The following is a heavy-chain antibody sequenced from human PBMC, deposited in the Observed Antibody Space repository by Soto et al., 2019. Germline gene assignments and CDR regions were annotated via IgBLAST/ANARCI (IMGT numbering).Heavy chain of an antibody. Sequence: QVQLQESGPGLVKPSGTLSLTCAVSGGSISSSNWWSWVRQPPGKGLEWIGEIYHSGSTNYNPSLKSRVTISVDKSKNQFALKLSSVTAADTAVYYCARLGVAVAGTWAEDYWGQGTLVTVSS. CDR2: IYHSGST. CDR1: GGSISSSNW. J-gene: IGHJ4*02. D-gene: IGHD6-19*01. CDR3: ARLGVAVAGTWAEDY. V-gene: IGHV4-4*02.